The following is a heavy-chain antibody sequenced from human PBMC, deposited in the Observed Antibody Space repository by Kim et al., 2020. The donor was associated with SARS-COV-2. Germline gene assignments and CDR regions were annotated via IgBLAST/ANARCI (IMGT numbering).Heavy chain of an antibody. J-gene: IGHJ6*03. D-gene: IGHD1-26*01. V-gene: IGHV3-48*02. Sequence: GRFTISRDNAKSSLYMQMNSLRDEDTAVYYCARVPQVGATTFDDYYYMDVWGKGTTVTVSS. CDR3: ARVPQVGATTFDDYYYMDV.